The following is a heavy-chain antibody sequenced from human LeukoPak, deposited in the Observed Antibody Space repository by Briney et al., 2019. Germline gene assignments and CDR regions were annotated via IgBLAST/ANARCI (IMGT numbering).Heavy chain of an antibody. J-gene: IGHJ5*02. CDR1: GGTFSSYA. D-gene: IGHD3-3*01. CDR2: IIPIFGTA. V-gene: IGHV1-69*05. CDR3: ARGDFWSGNWFDP. Sequence: SVKVSCKASGGTFSSYAISWMRQAPGPGLEWMGRIIPIFGTANYAQKFQGRVTITTDESTSTAYIELSSLRSEDTALYYCARGDFWSGNWFDPWGQGTLVTVSS.